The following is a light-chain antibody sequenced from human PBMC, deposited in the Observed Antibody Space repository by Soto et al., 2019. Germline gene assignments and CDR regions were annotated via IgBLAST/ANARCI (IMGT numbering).Light chain of an antibody. CDR3: QQYNSWRT. V-gene: IGKV3-15*01. CDR1: QSFISN. Sequence: EIVMTQSPATLSVSPGDRATLSCRASQSFISNLAWYHQKPFQSPRLLIYGASTRATSISARLSGSWSRTETTLTISGLQSEYFAVYCQQQYNSWRTFGQGTKVDIK. J-gene: IGKJ1*01. CDR2: GAS.